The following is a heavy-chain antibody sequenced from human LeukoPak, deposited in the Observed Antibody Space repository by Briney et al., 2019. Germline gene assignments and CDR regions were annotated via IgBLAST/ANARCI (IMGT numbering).Heavy chain of an antibody. CDR1: GFTFSSSC. CDR3: AKETRGSYSDY. V-gene: IGHV3-30*02. D-gene: IGHD5-12*01. J-gene: IGHJ4*02. CDR2: ISYDGSNR. Sequence: GGSLTLSCAASGFTFSSSCMHWVRQAPGKGLEWVACISYDGSNRYYADSVKGRFTISRDNSKNTLYLQMNSLRAEDTAVYYCAKETRGSYSDYWGPGTLVTVSS.